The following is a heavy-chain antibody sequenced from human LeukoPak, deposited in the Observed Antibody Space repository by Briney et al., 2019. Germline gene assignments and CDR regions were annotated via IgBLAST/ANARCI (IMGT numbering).Heavy chain of an antibody. CDR1: GASISSSSYY. J-gene: IGHJ6*03. D-gene: IGHD3-22*01. CDR3: ARAPHYYDSSGYGLYYYMDV. V-gene: IGHV4-39*07. CDR2: IYYSGSA. Sequence: SETLSLTCTVSGASISSSSYYWGWIRQPPGKGLEWIGSIYYSGSAFYTPSLKSRVTISVDTSKNQFSLKLSSVTAADTAVYYCARAPHYYDSSGYGLYYYMDVWGKGTTVTVSS.